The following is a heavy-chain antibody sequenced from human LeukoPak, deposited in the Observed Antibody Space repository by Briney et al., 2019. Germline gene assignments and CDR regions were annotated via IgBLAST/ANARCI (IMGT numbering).Heavy chain of an antibody. CDR3: AREKWVFDY. CDR1: GYSISSGYH. V-gene: IGHV4-38-2*02. Sequence: SETLSLTCVASGYSISSGYHWGWIRQPPGKGLEWIGSVYRSGSTYYNPSLKSRVTISVDTSKNQISLKVRSVTAADTAVYYCAREKWVFDYWGQGILVTVSS. J-gene: IGHJ4*02. D-gene: IGHD1-26*01. CDR2: VYRSGST.